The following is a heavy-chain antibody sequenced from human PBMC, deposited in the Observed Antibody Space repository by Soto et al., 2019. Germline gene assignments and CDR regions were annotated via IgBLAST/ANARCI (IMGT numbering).Heavy chain of an antibody. Sequence: QVQLVQSGAEVKQPGSSLKVSCKASGGTFSIYTIYWVRQAPGQGLEWMGGSANSAQKFQCRLTVTADESTSTVYLELSCLTSEDTAGYCCARDGPAEIAGFDPWGQGTLVSVSS. CDR2: SA. J-gene: IGHJ5*02. D-gene: IGHD2-21*01. CDR1: GGTFSIYT. V-gene: IGHV1-69*01. CDR3: ARDGPAEIAGFDP.